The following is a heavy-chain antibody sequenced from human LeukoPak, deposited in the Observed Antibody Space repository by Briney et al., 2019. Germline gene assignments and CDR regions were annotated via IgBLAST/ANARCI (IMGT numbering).Heavy chain of an antibody. V-gene: IGHV1-69*06. Sequence: SVKVSCKASGGTFSSYAISWVRQAPGQGLEWMGGIIPIFGTANYAQKFQGRVTITADKSTSTAYMELSSLRSEDTAVYCCARGIAAAPTVNYYYYYYMDVWGKGTTVTVSS. CDR1: GGTFSSYA. D-gene: IGHD6-13*01. CDR2: IIPIFGTA. J-gene: IGHJ6*03. CDR3: ARGIAAAPTVNYYYYYYMDV.